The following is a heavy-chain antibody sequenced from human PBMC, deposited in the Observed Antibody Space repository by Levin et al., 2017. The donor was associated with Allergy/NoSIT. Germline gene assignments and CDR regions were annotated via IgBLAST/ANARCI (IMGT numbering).Heavy chain of an antibody. CDR2: ISWDDDK. Sequence: TLSLTCTFSGFSLNTRGLGVGWIRQPPGKALEWLALISWDDDKRYSPSLRTRLTLTKDTSKNQVVLTMTNMDPVDTATYYCAHKGGGMPSAGEPTLFDYWGQGTLVTVSS. D-gene: IGHD2-15*01. J-gene: IGHJ4*02. CDR3: AHKGGGMPSAGEPTLFDY. V-gene: IGHV2-5*02. CDR1: GFSLNTRGLG.